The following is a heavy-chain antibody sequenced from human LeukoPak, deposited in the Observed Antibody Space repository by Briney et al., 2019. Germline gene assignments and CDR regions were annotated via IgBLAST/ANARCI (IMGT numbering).Heavy chain of an antibody. CDR3: AKDREAAAGHFDY. J-gene: IGHJ4*02. V-gene: IGHV3-30*02. CDR1: GFTFSSYG. D-gene: IGHD6-13*01. Sequence: PGGSLRLSCAASGFTFSSYGMHWVRQAPGKGLEWVAFIRYDGSNKYYADSVKGRFTISRDNSKNTLYLRMNSLRAEDTAVYYCAKDREAAAGHFDYWGKGTLVTVSS. CDR2: IRYDGSNK.